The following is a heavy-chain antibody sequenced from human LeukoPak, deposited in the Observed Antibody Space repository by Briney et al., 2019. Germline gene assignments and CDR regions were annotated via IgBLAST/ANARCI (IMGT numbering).Heavy chain of an antibody. CDR1: GGTFSSYA. V-gene: IGHV1-69*13. CDR3: ARGYSSGWYGPYYFDY. J-gene: IGHJ4*02. D-gene: IGHD6-19*01. Sequence: SVKVSCKASGGTFSSYAISWVRQAPGQGLEWMGGIIPIFGTANYAQKFQGRVTITADESTSTAYMELSSLSSEDTAVYYCARGYSSGWYGPYYFDYWGQGTLVTVSS. CDR2: IIPIFGTA.